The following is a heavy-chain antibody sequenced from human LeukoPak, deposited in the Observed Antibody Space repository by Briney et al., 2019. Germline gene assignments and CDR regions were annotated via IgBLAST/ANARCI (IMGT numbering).Heavy chain of an antibody. CDR3: AREHLAVAAADY. D-gene: IGHD6-19*01. V-gene: IGHV3-23*01. J-gene: IGHJ4*02. CDR2: ISGSGGST. Sequence: AGGSLRLSCAASGFTFSSYAMSWVRQAPGKGLEWVSAISGSGGSTYYADSVKGRFTISRDNSKNTLYLQMSSLRAEDTAVYYCAREHLAVAAADYWGQGTLVTVSS. CDR1: GFTFSSYA.